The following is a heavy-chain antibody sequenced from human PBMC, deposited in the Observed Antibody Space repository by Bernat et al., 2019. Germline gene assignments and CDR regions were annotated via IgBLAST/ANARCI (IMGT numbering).Heavy chain of an antibody. V-gene: IGHV3-23*01. CDR2: ISGSGGST. D-gene: IGHD6-13*01. CDR3: AKESAAASRSVDY. Sequence: EVPLFESWGGLVPPGGALRLSFAGPGFTFSSYCLGWGPQAPGKGLGWVSAISGSGGSTYYADSVKGRFTISRDNSKNTLYLQMNSLRAEDTAVYYCAKESAAASRSVDYWGQGTLVTVSS. CDR1: GFTFSSYC. J-gene: IGHJ4*02.